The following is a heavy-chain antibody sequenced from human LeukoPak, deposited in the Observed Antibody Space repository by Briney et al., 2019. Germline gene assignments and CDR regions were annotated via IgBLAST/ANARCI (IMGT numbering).Heavy chain of an antibody. D-gene: IGHD3-22*01. CDR1: GFTFSSYA. CDR2: ISASGGGT. J-gene: IGHJ4*02. Sequence: PGGSLRLSCAASGFTFSSYAMSWVRQAPGKGLEWVSTISASGGGTYYADSVKGQFTISRDNYKNTLYLQMNSLRAEDTAVYYCAKGIKGTIVVVITPFDYWGQGTPVTVSS. CDR3: AKGIKGTIVVVITPFDY. V-gene: IGHV3-23*01.